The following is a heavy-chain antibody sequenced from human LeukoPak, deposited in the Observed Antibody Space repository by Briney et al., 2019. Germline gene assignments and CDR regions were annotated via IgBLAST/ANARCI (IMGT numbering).Heavy chain of an antibody. CDR1: GYIFTDYY. J-gene: IGHJ1*01. V-gene: IGHV1-2*06. Sequence: ASVKVSCKTSGYIFTDYYIYWVQQAPGQGLEWMGRINPNSGGTNYAQKFQGRVTVTRDTPSTTVYMELNSLRSDDTAVYYCARGGYPTTWGDFQRWGQGTVVAVSS. CDR2: INPNSGGT. CDR3: ARGGYPTTWGDFQR. D-gene: IGHD7-27*01.